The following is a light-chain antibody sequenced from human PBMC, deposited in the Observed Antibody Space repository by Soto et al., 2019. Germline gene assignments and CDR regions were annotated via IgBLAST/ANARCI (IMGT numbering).Light chain of an antibody. CDR2: EVS. Sequence: QSVLTQPASVSGSPGQSITIFCTGTSSDVGSYNLVSWYQQHPGKAPKLMIYEVSKRPSGVSNRFSGSKSGNTASLTISGLQAEDEADYYCCSYAGSSTPLIFGTGTKLTVL. CDR1: SSDVGSYNL. V-gene: IGLV2-23*02. CDR3: CSYAGSSTPLI. J-gene: IGLJ1*01.